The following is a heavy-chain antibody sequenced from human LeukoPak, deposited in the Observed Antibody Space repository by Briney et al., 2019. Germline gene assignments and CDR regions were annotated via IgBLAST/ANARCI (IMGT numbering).Heavy chain of an antibody. V-gene: IGHV4-59*01. D-gene: IGHD4-23*01. Sequence: KPSETLSLTCTVSGGSISSYYWSWIRQPPGKGLEWIGYIYYSGSTNYNPSLKSRITISVDTSKNQFSLKLTSMTAADTAVYYCARDRPCGNGDYYYMDVWGKGTTVTVSS. J-gene: IGHJ6*03. CDR1: GGSISSYY. CDR3: ARDRPCGNGDYYYMDV. CDR2: IYYSGST.